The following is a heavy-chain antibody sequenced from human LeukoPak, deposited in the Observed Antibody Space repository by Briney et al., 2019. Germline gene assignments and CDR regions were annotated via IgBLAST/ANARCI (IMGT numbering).Heavy chain of an antibody. CDR1: GYTLTDLS. V-gene: IGHV1-24*01. CDR3: ATFITMVRGVIPLWAFDI. Sequence: GASVKVSCKVSGYTLTDLSMHWVRQAPGKGLEWMGGFDPEDGETIYAQKFQGRVTMTEDTSTDTAYMELSSLRSEDTAVYYCATFITMVRGVIPLWAFDIWGQGTMVTVSS. CDR2: FDPEDGET. D-gene: IGHD3-10*01. J-gene: IGHJ3*02.